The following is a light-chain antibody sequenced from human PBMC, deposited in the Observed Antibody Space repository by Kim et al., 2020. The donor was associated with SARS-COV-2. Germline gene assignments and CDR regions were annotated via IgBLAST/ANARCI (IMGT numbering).Light chain of an antibody. J-gene: IGLJ2*01. CDR2: VGTGGIVG. CDR1: SGYSNHK. CDR3: GADHGSGSNFVVV. Sequence: CTLSSGYSNHKVAWYQQRPGKGPRFVMRVGTGGIVGSKGDGIPDRFSVLGSGLNRYLTIKNIQEEDESDYHCGADHGSGSNFVVVFGGGTQLTVL. V-gene: IGLV9-49*01.